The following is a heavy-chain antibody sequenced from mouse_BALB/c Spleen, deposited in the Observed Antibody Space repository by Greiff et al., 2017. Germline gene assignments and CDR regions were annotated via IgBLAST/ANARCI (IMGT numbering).Heavy chain of an antibody. J-gene: IGHJ4*01. D-gene: IGHD2-4*01. CDR1: GFTFSSFG. Sequence: EVHLVESGGGLVQPGGSRKLSCAASGFTFSSFGMHWVRQAPEKGLEWVAYISSGSSTIYYADTVKGRFTISRDNPKNTLFLQMTSLRSEDTAMYYCARSYDYDGYYYAMDYWGQGTSVTVSS. CDR2: ISSGSSTI. V-gene: IGHV5-17*02. CDR3: ARSYDYDGYYYAMDY.